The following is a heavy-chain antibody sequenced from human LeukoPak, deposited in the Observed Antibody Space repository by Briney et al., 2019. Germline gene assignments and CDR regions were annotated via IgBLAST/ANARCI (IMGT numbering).Heavy chain of an antibody. CDR2: ISSSGTT. Sequence: SETLSLTCTVSGGSISSYYWNWIRQPAGKGLEWIGRISSSGTTNCNPSLKSRLTMSVDTSKNQFSLKLSSVTAADTAVYYCARDQGSGWYVYWGQGTLVTVSS. D-gene: IGHD6-19*01. J-gene: IGHJ4*02. V-gene: IGHV4-4*07. CDR1: GGSISSYY. CDR3: ARDQGSGWYVY.